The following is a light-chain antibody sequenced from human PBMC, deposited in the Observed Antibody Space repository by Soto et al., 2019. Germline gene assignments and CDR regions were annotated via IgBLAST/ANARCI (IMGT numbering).Light chain of an antibody. Sequence: EIVMTQSPATLSVSPGERATLSCRASQSVNIYLARYQQKPGQAPRLLIFGASYRATGIPARFSGSGSGTEFNLTISSLQSEDFAVYFCQQRSTGPPLSFGVGTKVEIK. CDR1: QSVNIY. V-gene: IGKV3D-15*01. CDR3: QQRSTGPPLS. J-gene: IGKJ4*01. CDR2: GAS.